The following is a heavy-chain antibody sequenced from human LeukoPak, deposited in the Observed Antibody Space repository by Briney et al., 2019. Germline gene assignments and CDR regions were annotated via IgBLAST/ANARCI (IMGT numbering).Heavy chain of an antibody. CDR3: ARVRGGSTRDFDY. V-gene: IGHV1-2*02. CDR1: GYTFTGYY. D-gene: IGHD2-2*01. J-gene: IGHJ4*02. CDR2: TNPNSGGT. Sequence: ASVKVSCKASGYTFTGYYMHWVRQAPGQGLEWMGWTNPNSGGTNYAQKFQGRVTITRDTSISTAYMELSRLRSDDTAVYYCARVRGGSTRDFDYWGQGTLVTVSS.